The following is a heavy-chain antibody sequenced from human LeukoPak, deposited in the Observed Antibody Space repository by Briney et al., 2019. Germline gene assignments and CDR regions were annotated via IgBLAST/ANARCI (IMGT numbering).Heavy chain of an antibody. J-gene: IGHJ6*02. CDR1: GFTFSSYA. CDR3: AKVSGSGWYIGMDV. D-gene: IGHD6-19*01. CDR2: ISGSGGST. Sequence: GGSLRLSCAASGFTFSSYAMSWVRQAPGEGLEWVSAISGSGGSTYYADSVKGRFTISRDNSKNTLYLQMNSLRAEDTAVYYCAKVSGSGWYIGMDVWGQGTTVTVSS. V-gene: IGHV3-23*01.